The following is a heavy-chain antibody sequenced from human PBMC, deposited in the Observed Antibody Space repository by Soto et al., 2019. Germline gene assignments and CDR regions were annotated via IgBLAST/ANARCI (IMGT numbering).Heavy chain of an antibody. J-gene: IGHJ4*02. CDR3: ARDRGADYGDFDF. CDR1: GFSISTYS. D-gene: IGHD4-17*01. Sequence: EVQLVESGGGLVQPGGSLRLSCVASGFSISTYSFNWVRQTPGKGLEWLSYISTPGTSKYYADSVQGRVTVSRDNDKNSLFLHVSGLRAEDTGVYYCARDRGADYGDFDFWGQGTLVTVSS. V-gene: IGHV3-48*01. CDR2: ISTPGTSK.